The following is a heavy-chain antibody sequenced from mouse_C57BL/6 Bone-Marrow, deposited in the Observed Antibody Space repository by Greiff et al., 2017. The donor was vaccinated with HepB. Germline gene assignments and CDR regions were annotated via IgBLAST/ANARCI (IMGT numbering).Heavy chain of an antibody. J-gene: IGHJ1*03. CDR1: EYEFPSHD. CDR2: INSDGGST. CDR3: ARHNTTVVAPDCYFDV. V-gene: IGHV5-2*01. D-gene: IGHD1-1*01. Sequence: EVKLVESGGGLVQPGESLKLSCESNEYEFPSHDMSWVRKTPEKRLELVAAINSDGGSTYYPDTMERRFIISRDNTKKTLYLQMSSLRSEDTALYYCARHNTTVVAPDCYFDVWGTGTTVTVSS.